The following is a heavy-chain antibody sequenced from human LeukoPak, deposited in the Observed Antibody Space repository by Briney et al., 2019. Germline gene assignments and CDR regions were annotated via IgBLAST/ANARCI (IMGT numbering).Heavy chain of an antibody. V-gene: IGHV4-59*01. Sequence: SETLSLTCTVSGDSISSYYWSWIRQPPGKGLEWIGYIYYSGSTNYNPSLKSRVTISVDTPKNQFSLKLSSVTAADTAVYYCARAVYCGGDCYSGAFDIWGQGTMVTVSS. J-gene: IGHJ3*02. CDR1: GDSISSYY. CDR3: ARAVYCGGDCYSGAFDI. CDR2: IYYSGST. D-gene: IGHD2-21*02.